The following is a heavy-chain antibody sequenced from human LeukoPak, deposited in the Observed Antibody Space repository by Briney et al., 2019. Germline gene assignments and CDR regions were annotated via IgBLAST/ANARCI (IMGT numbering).Heavy chain of an antibody. D-gene: IGHD2-21*01. J-gene: IGHJ4*02. CDR1: GFTFSSYA. Sequence: GGSLRLSCAASGFTFSSYAMSWVRQAPGKGLEWVSAISGSGTNTYYADSVKGRFTISRDNSKNSLYLQMNSLRAEDTAVYYCAKAPVTTCRGAYCYPFDYWGQGTLVTVSS. V-gene: IGHV3-23*01. CDR3: AKAPVTTCRGAYCYPFDY. CDR2: ISGSGTNT.